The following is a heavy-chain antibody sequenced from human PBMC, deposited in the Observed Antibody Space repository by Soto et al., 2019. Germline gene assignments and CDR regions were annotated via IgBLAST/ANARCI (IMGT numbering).Heavy chain of an antibody. J-gene: IGHJ6*02. CDR3: ATFPPYSSGWLYYYYYGMDV. CDR1: GYTFTSYG. V-gene: IGHV1-18*01. D-gene: IGHD6-19*01. Sequence: ASVKVSCKASGYTFTSYGISWVRQAPGQGLEWMGWISAYNGNTNYAQKLQGRVTMTTDTSTSTAYMELRSLRSDDTAVYYCATFPPYSSGWLYYYYYGMDVWGQGTTVTV. CDR2: ISAYNGNT.